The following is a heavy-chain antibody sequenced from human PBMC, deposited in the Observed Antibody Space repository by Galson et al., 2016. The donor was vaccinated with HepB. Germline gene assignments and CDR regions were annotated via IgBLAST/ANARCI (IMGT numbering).Heavy chain of an antibody. CDR1: GFTFSNFG. CDR2: VSYDGSNK. V-gene: IGHV3-30*18. CDR3: AKDYGGSYLNWFDP. D-gene: IGHD1-26*01. Sequence: SLRLSCAASGFTFSNFGMHWIRQAPGKGLEWVAVVSYDGSNKHYTDSVKGRFTISRDNSKNTLYLQMNSLRAEDTAVYYCAKDYGGSYLNWFDPWGQGTLVTVSS. J-gene: IGHJ5*02.